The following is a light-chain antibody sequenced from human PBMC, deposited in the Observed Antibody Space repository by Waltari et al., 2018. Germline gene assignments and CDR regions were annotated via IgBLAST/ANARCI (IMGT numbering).Light chain of an antibody. CDR3: QQSFNAPWT. CDR2: RAS. Sequence: DIQMTQSPSPLSASVGDIVTISCRASQSISQSLNWYQQEAWKAPNLLIYRASNLNTGVPSRFSGSGSGTDFTLTISSLQPEDVAVYFCQQSFNAPWTFGQGTKVEMK. V-gene: IGKV1-39*01. CDR1: QSISQS. J-gene: IGKJ1*01.